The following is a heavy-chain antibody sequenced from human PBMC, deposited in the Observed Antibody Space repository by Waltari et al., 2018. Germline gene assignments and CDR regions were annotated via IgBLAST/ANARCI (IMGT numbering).Heavy chain of an antibody. Sequence: QVHLVQSGAEVKKPGASVKVSCQDPGYTFTGYYIPWVRRAPGHGLEGMGRINPNSGDTNYAQKFQGRVTLTRDTSINTAYMELSSLKSDDTAVYYCARDLGSDYGNRDYWGQGALVTVPS. CDR2: INPNSGDT. V-gene: IGHV1-2*06. J-gene: IGHJ4*02. D-gene: IGHD4-17*01. CDR1: GYTFTGYY. CDR3: ARDLGSDYGNRDY.